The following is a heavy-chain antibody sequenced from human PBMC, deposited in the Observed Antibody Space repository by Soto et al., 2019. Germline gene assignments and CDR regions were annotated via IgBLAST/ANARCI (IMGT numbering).Heavy chain of an antibody. CDR2: INPNSGAT. J-gene: IGHJ4*02. CDR1: GYTFTDYY. Sequence: ALVKVSCKASGYTFTDYYMHWVRQAPGQGLEWMGWINPNSGATSYAQRFQGRVTMTRDTSISTAYMELSRLTSDDTAVYYCAREGGDIVQMVYALPWYWGQGTLVTVSS. D-gene: IGHD2-8*01. V-gene: IGHV1-2*02. CDR3: AREGGDIVQMVYALPWY.